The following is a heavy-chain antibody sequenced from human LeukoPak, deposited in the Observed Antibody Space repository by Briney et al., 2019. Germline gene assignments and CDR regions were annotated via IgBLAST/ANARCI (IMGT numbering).Heavy chain of an antibody. V-gene: IGHV1-69*13. CDR2: IIPIFGTA. D-gene: IGHD4-23*01. CDR1: GGTFSSYA. Sequence: ASVKVSCKASGGTFSSYAISWVRQAPGQGLEWMGGIIPIFGTANYAQKFQGRVTITADESTSTAYMELSSLRSEDTAVYYCALNGGNSVSFDYWGQGTLVTVSS. CDR3: ALNGGNSVSFDY. J-gene: IGHJ4*02.